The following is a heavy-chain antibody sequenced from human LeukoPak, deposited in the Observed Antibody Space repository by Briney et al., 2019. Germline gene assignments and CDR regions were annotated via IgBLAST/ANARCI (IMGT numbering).Heavy chain of an antibody. CDR1: GFTFSDHY. J-gene: IGHJ4*02. D-gene: IGHD1-1*01. V-gene: IGHV3-72*01. Sequence: GGSLRLSCTASGFTFSDHYMDWVRQAPGKGLEWVVRIRNKANSYTTEYAVSVKGRFTISRDDSKNSLYLQMNSLKTEDTAVYYCARSSPNWPFDYWGQGTLVTVSS. CDR3: ARSSPNWPFDY. CDR2: IRNKANSYTT.